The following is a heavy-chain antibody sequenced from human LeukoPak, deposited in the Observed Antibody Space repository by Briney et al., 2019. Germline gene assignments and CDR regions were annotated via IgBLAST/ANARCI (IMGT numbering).Heavy chain of an antibody. V-gene: IGHV3-23*01. Sequence: GGSLRLSCAASGFTSSTFALSWVRQAPGRGLEWVSAISGSGGNTYYADSVKGRFTISRDNAKNSLYLQMNSLRAEDTAVYYCAGPTCLRGAYCSTNFWGQGTLVTVSS. CDR1: GFTSSTFA. J-gene: IGHJ4*02. CDR2: ISGSGGNT. CDR3: AGPTCLRGAYCSTNF. D-gene: IGHD2-2*01.